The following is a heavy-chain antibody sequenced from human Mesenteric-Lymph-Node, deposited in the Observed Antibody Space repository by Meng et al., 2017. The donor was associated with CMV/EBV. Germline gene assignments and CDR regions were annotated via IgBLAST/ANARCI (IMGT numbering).Heavy chain of an antibody. D-gene: IGHD2-8*01. CDR3: ARISPGVASALDY. CDR2: IFPASGGT. Sequence: CEASGYSFTDYSIRWVRQAPGEGLEWMGWIFPASGGTVFAQNFQGRVTMTRDTSISTAYMELSRLISEDTAVYFCARISPGVASALDYWGQGTLVTVSS. V-gene: IGHV1-2*02. CDR1: GYSFTDYS. J-gene: IGHJ4*02.